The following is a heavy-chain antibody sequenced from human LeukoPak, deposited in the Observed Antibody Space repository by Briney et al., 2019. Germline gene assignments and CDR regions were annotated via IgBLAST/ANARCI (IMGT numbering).Heavy chain of an antibody. Sequence: GESLKISCKGSGYSFTSYWIGWVRQMPGKGLEWMGMIYPGDSDTRCSPFFQGQVTISADKSISTAYLQWNSLKASDTAMYYCARRAYCGGDCYTDFWGQGTLVTVSS. V-gene: IGHV5-51*01. CDR1: GYSFTSYW. CDR3: ARRAYCGGDCYTDF. CDR2: IYPGDSDT. D-gene: IGHD2-21*02. J-gene: IGHJ4*02.